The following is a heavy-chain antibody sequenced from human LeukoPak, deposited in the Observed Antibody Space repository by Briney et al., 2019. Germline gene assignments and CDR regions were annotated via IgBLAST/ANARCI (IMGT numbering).Heavy chain of an antibody. CDR3: ARAQGHTNFDY. CDR1: RGTFSSYT. D-gene: IGHD2-21*01. Sequence: SVKVSCKASRGTFSSYTISWVRQAPGQGLEWMGRIIPILGIANYAQKFQGRVTITADKSTSTAYMELSNMRSEDTAVYYCARAQGHTNFDYWGQGTLVTVSS. V-gene: IGHV1-69*02. CDR2: IIPILGIA. J-gene: IGHJ4*02.